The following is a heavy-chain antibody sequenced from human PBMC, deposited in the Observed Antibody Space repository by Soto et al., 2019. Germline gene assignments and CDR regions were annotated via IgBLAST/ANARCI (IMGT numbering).Heavy chain of an antibody. Sequence: PGGSLRLSCAASGFTFSNYGMHWVRQAPGKGLEWVTVISADGNNKYYADSVRGRFTISRDNSKNTLFLQMNSMRAEDTAMYYWAKDRPVKARPGSLSSWGQGTLVTAPQ. D-gene: IGHD1-26*01. CDR1: GFTFSNYG. CDR3: AKDRPVKARPGSLSS. CDR2: ISADGNNK. J-gene: IGHJ5*02. V-gene: IGHV3-30*18.